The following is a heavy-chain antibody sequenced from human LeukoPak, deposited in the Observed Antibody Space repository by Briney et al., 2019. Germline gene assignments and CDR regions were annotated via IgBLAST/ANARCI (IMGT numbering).Heavy chain of an antibody. V-gene: IGHV4-39*01. CDR3: ARRSIDIVVVPAAHNFDY. Sequence: SETLSLTCTVSGGSISSSSYYWGWIRQPPGNGLEWIGSIYYSGSTYYNPSLKSRVTISVDTSKNQFSLKLSSVTAADTAVYYCARRSIDIVVVPAAHNFDYWGQGTLVTVSS. CDR2: IYYSGST. CDR1: GGSISSSSYY. D-gene: IGHD2-2*01. J-gene: IGHJ4*02.